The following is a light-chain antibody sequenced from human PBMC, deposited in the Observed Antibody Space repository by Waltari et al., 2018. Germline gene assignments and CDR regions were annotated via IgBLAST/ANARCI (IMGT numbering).Light chain of an antibody. J-gene: IGLJ3*02. CDR1: SSDIGGYNY. CDR2: DVS. CDR3: SSYTSSGTPWV. Sequence: QSALTQPASVSGSPGQSITISCTGTSSDIGGYNYVSWYQEHPGRAPKLMIFDVSDRPQGVSIPFSGSKSGNTASLTISGLQADDEADYYCSSYTSSGTPWVFGGGTKLTVL. V-gene: IGLV2-14*03.